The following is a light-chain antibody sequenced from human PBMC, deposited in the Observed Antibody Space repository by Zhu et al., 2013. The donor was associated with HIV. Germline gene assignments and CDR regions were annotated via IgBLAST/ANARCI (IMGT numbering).Light chain of an antibody. CDR1: QNIDSY. CDR3: LQDFDYPRT. CDR2: AAP. Sequence: DIQMTQSPSSLSASVGDRVAITCRASQNIDSYVMWYQQKPGRAPKLLIYAAPSLRGGVPSRFSGSGSGTDFTLTISSLQPEDFATYYCLQDFDYPRTFGQGTKLEIK. J-gene: IGKJ2*01. V-gene: IGKV1-39*01.